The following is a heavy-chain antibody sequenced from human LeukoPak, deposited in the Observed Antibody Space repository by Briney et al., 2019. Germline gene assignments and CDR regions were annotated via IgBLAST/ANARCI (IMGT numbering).Heavy chain of an antibody. J-gene: IGHJ4*02. Sequence: GGSLRLSCAASGFPFSSYAMSWVRQAPGKGLEWISGISGGGGNTYYADSVKGRFTISRDNSMYTLYLQMNSLRAEDTAMYYCAKCDSPVAGDYFDYWGQGTLVTVSS. D-gene: IGHD6-19*01. CDR2: ISGGGGNT. CDR3: AKCDSPVAGDYFDY. V-gene: IGHV3-23*01. CDR1: GFPFSSYA.